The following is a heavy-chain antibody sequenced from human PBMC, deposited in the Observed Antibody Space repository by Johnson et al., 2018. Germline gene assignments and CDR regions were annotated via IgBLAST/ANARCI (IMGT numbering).Heavy chain of an antibody. Sequence: VQLVESGGGLVQPGGSLRLSCAASGFIFRDFFMHWVRQVPGKGLMWVSHVDHDGTGTEYADPVKGRFTISRDNSKNTFYLQMNSLRAEDTAVYYCATANSYWTQYFQDWGQGTRVTVSS. CDR2: VDHDGTGT. D-gene: IGHD2-21*01. V-gene: IGHV3-74*03. CDR1: GFIFRDFF. CDR3: ATANSYWTQYFQD. J-gene: IGHJ1*01.